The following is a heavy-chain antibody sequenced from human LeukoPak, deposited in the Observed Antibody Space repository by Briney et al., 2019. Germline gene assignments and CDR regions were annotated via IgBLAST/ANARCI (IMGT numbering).Heavy chain of an antibody. CDR3: ARLTQLARGRY. D-gene: IGHD6-6*01. Sequence: GGSLRLSCVASGFALSSHWMTWVRQVPGRGPEWVANVNRDGSETYYLDSVKGRFTISKDNAKNSLYLQMSSLRAEDTAVYYCARLTQLARGRYWGQGTLVTVSS. CDR1: GFALSSHW. V-gene: IGHV3-7*03. J-gene: IGHJ4*02. CDR2: VNRDGSET.